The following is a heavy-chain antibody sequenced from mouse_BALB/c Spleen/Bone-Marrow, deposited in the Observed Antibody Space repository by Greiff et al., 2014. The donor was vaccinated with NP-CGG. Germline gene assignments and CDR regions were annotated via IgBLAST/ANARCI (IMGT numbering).Heavy chain of an antibody. Sequence: EVQGVESGGGLVQPGGSLRLSCATSGFTFTDYYMNWVRQPPGKALEWLGFIRNKANGYTTEYSASVKGRFTISRDNSQNILYLQMNTLRAKNSATYYCARDKGRVFFDYWGQGTTLTVSS. CDR3: ARDKGRVFFDY. V-gene: IGHV7-3*02. J-gene: IGHJ2*01. CDR2: IRNKANGYTT. CDR1: GFTFTDYY.